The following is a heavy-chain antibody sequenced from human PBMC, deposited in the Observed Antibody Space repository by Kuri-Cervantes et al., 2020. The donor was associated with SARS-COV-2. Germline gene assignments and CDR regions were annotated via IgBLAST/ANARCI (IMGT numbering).Heavy chain of an antibody. D-gene: IGHD3-22*01. J-gene: IGHJ4*02. V-gene: IGHV3-7*03. CDR2: IKQDGSEK. Sequence: GGSLRLSCAASEFTLSDHSMNWVRQAPGKGLEWVANIKQDGSEKYYLDSVKGRLTISRDNAKNSLFLQMNSLRAEDTAVYYCARSRGYYDSSGQARHLIYFWGQGTQVTVSS. CDR3: ARSRGYYDSSGQARHLIYF. CDR1: EFTLSDHS.